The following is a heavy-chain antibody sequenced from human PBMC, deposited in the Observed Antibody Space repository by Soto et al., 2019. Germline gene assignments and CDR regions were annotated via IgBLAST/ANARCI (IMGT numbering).Heavy chain of an antibody. Sequence: GGSLRLSCAASGFTFSSYGMHWVRQAPGKGLEWVAVISYDGSNKYYADSVKGRFTISRDNSKNALYLQMNSLRAEDTAVYYCAKEADYYYGMDVWGQGTTVTSP. CDR2: ISYDGSNK. J-gene: IGHJ6*02. V-gene: IGHV3-30*18. CDR1: GFTFSSYG. CDR3: AKEADYYYGMDV.